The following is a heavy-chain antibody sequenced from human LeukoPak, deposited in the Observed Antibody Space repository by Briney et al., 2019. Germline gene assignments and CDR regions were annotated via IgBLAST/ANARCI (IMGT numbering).Heavy chain of an antibody. CDR3: ARVAKGDYDILTGYYPNPFDY. CDR1: GFTFSSYW. J-gene: IGHJ4*02. V-gene: IGHV3-7*01. Sequence: GGSLRLSCAASGFTFSSYWMSWVRQAPGKGLEWVANIKQDGSEKYYVDSVEGRFTISRDNAKNSLYLQMNSLRAEDTAVYYCARVAKGDYDILTGYYPNPFDYWGQGTLVTVSS. D-gene: IGHD3-9*01. CDR2: IKQDGSEK.